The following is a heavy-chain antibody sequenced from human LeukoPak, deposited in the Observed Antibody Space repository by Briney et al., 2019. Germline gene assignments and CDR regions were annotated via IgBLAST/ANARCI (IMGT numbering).Heavy chain of an antibody. CDR3: ANAGGDSRPHDY. Sequence: GGSLRLSCAASGFTFSTDAVGWVRQAPGEGPEWVSAISGSGISTSFADAVKGRFTISRDNSKNTLSLQMNSLRAEDTAVYYCANAGGDSRPHDYWGQGTLVTVSS. V-gene: IGHV3-23*01. J-gene: IGHJ4*02. CDR2: ISGSGIST. CDR1: GFTFSTDA. D-gene: IGHD2-21*02.